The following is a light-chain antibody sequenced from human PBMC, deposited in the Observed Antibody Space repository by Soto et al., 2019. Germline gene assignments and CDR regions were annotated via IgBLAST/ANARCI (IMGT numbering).Light chain of an antibody. CDR2: SAS. Sequence: DVQMTQSPSSLSASVGDRVTITCRASQSISSYLNWYQLKPGKAPKLLIFSASSLQSDVPSRFSGSGSGTDFTLTISSLQPEDFATYYCQQSYSTPLTFGGGTKVAIK. V-gene: IGKV1-39*01. CDR1: QSISSY. CDR3: QQSYSTPLT. J-gene: IGKJ4*01.